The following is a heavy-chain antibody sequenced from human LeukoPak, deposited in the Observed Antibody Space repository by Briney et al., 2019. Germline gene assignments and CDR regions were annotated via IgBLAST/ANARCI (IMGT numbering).Heavy chain of an antibody. CDR1: GHTLTELP. V-gene: IGHV1-24*01. CDR2: FDPEDGER. D-gene: IGHD3-9*01. Sequence: ASVKVSCKLSGHTLTELPIHWVRQAPGEGLEWMGRFDPEDGERICEQKFQGRVTMTEDTSTDTAYMELSSLRSDDTAVYYCATLREYYDSLTAPFEYWGQGTLVTVTS. J-gene: IGHJ4*02. CDR3: ATLREYYDSLTAPFEY.